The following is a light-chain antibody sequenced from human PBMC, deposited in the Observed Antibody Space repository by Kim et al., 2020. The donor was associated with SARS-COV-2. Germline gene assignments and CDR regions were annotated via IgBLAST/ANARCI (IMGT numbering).Light chain of an antibody. CDR2: GAF. CDR1: QTVASN. V-gene: IGKV3-15*01. J-gene: IGKJ1*01. CDR3: QQYNNWPST. Sequence: EIVMTQSPDTLSLPPGERATLSCRASQTVASNLAWYQQKPGQAPRLLIYGAFIRAPGIPARFSGSGAGTEFTLSISSLQSEDFAVYYCQQYNNWPSTFGQGTKVDIK.